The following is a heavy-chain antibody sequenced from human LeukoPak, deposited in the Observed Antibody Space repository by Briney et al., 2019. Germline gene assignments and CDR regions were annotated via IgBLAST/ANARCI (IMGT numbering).Heavy chain of an antibody. CDR2: IYSGGST. CDR1: GFTFSSYT. V-gene: IGHV3-66*01. J-gene: IGHJ4*02. D-gene: IGHD3-22*01. Sequence: GGSLRRSCAASGFTFSSYTMSWVRQAPGKGLEWVSVIYSGGSTYHADSVKSRFTISRDNSKNTLYFQMNSLRAEDTAVYYCARGSSGYYYRSYFDYWGQGTLVTVSS. CDR3: ARGSSGYYYRSYFDY.